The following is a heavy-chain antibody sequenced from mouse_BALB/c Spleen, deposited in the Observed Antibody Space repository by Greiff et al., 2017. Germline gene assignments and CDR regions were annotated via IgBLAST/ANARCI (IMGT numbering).Heavy chain of an antibody. V-gene: IGHV5-17*02. CDR1: GFTFSSFG. D-gene: IGHD4-1*01. CDR2: ISSGSSTI. J-gene: IGHJ4*01. Sequence: DVMLVESGGGLVQPGGSRKLSCAASGFTFSSFGMHWVRQAPEKGLEWVAYISSGSSTIYYADTVKGRFTISRDNPKNTLFLQMTSLRSEDTAMYYCARSLTGHYAMDYWGQGTSVTVSS. CDR3: ARSLTGHYAMDY.